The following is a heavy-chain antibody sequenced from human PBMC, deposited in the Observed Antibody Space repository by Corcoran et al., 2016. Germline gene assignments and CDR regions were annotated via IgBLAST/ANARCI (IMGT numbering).Heavy chain of an antibody. Sequence: QLQLQESGPGLVKPSETLSLTCTVSGGSISSSSYYWGWIRQPPGKGLEWIGSIYYSGSTYYNPSLKSRVTISVDTSKNQFSLKLSSVTAADTAVYYWARDWQQPWAFDIWGQGTMVTVSS. V-gene: IGHV4-39*07. J-gene: IGHJ3*02. CDR1: GGSISSSSYY. CDR2: IYYSGST. D-gene: IGHD6-13*01. CDR3: ARDWQQPWAFDI.